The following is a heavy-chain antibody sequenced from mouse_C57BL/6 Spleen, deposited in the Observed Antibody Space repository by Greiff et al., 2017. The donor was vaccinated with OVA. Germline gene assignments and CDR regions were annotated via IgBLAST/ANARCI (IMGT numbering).Heavy chain of an antibody. J-gene: IGHJ2*01. D-gene: IGHD1-1*01. Sequence: QVQLQQPGAELVRPGTSVTLSCKASGYTFTSYWMHWVKQRPGQGLEWIGVIDPSDSYTNYNQKFKGKATLTVDTSSSTAYMQLSSLTSEDSAVYYCARSITTVVATDYWGQGTTLTVSS. CDR2: IDPSDSYT. CDR1: GYTFTSYW. CDR3: ARSITTVVATDY. V-gene: IGHV1-59*01.